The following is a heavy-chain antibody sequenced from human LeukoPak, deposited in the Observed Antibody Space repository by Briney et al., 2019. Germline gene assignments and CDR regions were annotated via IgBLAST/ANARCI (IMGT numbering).Heavy chain of an antibody. CDR2: INSDGSST. Sequence: PGGSLRLSCAASGFTFSSYWMHWVRQAPGKGLVGVSRINSDGSSTSYADSVKGRFTISRDNAKNTLYLQMNSLRAEDTAVYYCARDLTYGFDPWGQGTLVTVSS. V-gene: IGHV3-74*01. CDR1: GFTFSSYW. D-gene: IGHD1-14*01. CDR3: ARDLTYGFDP. J-gene: IGHJ5*02.